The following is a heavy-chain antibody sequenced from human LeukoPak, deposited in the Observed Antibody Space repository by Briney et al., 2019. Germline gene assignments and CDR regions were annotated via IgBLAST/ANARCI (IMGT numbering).Heavy chain of an antibody. J-gene: IGHJ4*02. Sequence: PGRSLRLSCAASGFSFNSYPLHWVRQAPGKGLEWVAFISYDGRHTYYGDSVKGRFTISRDNYKYTLSLQMNSLTAADTAMYYCARELSGSFYYWGQGTPVTVSS. D-gene: IGHD3-3*01. CDR2: ISYDGRHT. V-gene: IGHV3-30*04. CDR3: ARELSGSFYY. CDR1: GFSFNSYP.